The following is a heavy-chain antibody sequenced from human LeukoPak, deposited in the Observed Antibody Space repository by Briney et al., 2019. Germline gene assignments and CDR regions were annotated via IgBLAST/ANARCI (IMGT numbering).Heavy chain of an antibody. D-gene: IGHD3-10*01. Sequence: SETLSLTCAVYGGSFSGYYWSWIRQPPGKGLEWSGEIYHSGSTNYNPSLKSRVTISVDTSKNQFSLKLSSVTAADTAVYYCARGITYYYGSGRRYWFDPWGQGTLVTVSS. CDR2: IYHSGST. V-gene: IGHV4-34*01. CDR1: GGSFSGYY. CDR3: ARGITYYYGSGRRYWFDP. J-gene: IGHJ5*02.